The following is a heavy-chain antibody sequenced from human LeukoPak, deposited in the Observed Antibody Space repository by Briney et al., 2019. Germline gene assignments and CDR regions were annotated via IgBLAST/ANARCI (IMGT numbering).Heavy chain of an antibody. D-gene: IGHD5-12*01. Sequence: GGSLRLSCAPSGVTVTSKYMSSVRQEPGKWLEWVSVIYIGGSTNYAASVKGRFTISRHNSKNTLYLQMNSLRAEDTAVYYCARTTPWLQDDAFDIWRQGTMVTVSS. CDR1: GVTVTSKY. V-gene: IGHV3-53*04. J-gene: IGHJ3*02. CDR3: ARTTPWLQDDAFDI. CDR2: IYIGGST.